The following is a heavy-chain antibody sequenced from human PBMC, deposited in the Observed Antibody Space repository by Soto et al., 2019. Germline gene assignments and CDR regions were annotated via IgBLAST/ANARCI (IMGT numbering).Heavy chain of an antibody. Sequence: ASVKGSWKAAGYTYTRYARDWGNQAPGQRLEWMGWINAGNGNTKYSQKFQGRVTITRDTSASTAYMELSSLRSEDTAVYYCARVDNYDFWSGYPPFDYWGQGTLVTVSS. V-gene: IGHV1-3*01. CDR1: GYTYTRYA. CDR2: INAGNGNT. D-gene: IGHD3-3*01. J-gene: IGHJ4*02. CDR3: ARVDNYDFWSGYPPFDY.